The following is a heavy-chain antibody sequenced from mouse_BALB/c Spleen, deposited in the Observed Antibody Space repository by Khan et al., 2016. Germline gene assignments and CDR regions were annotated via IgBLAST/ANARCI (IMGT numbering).Heavy chain of an antibody. CDR3: ARARYDYDVGFAY. V-gene: IGHV14-3*02. Sequence: VQLQQSGAELVKPGASVKLSCTASGFNIKDTYMHWVKQRPEQGLEWIGRIDPANGNTKYDPKFQGKATITADTSSNTAYLQLSSLTSEDTAVSYYARARYDYDVGFAYWGQGTLVTVSA. CDR1: GFNIKDTY. J-gene: IGHJ3*01. D-gene: IGHD2-4*01. CDR2: IDPANGNT.